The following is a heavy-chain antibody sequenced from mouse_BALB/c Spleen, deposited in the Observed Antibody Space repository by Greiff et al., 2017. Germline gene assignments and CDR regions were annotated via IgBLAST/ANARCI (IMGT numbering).Heavy chain of an antibody. J-gene: IGHJ3*01. Sequence: QVQLQQSGAELAKPGASVKMSCKASGYTFTSYWMHWVKQRPGQGLEWIGYINPSTGYTEYNQKFKDKATLTADKSSSTAYMQLSSLTSEDSAVYYCAPAYYGNYRFAYWGQGTLVTVSA. D-gene: IGHD2-10*01. CDR3: APAYYGNYRFAY. CDR2: INPSTGYT. V-gene: IGHV1-7*01. CDR1: GYTFTSYW.